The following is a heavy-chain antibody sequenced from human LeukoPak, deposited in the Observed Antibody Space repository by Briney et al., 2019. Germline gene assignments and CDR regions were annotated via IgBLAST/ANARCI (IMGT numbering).Heavy chain of an antibody. CDR2: ISQDVSHK. J-gene: IGHJ4*02. D-gene: IGHD5-12*01. CDR3: ARVGYNGWNFEN. CDR1: GFTSSSYW. V-gene: IGHV3-7*01. Sequence: GGSLRLSCAASGFTSSSYWMSWVRQAPGKGLQSVAYISQDVSHKYYVDSVRGRFTISRDNAKNSLHLEMNSLRAEDTALYYCARVGYNGWNFENWGQGTLVTVSS.